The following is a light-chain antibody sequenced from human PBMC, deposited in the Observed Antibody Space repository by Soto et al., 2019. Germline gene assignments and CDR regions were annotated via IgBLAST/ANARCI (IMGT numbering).Light chain of an antibody. J-gene: IGKJ1*01. V-gene: IGKV3-20*01. Sequence: VFTQSPVTLSLSPWERVTLSCRASHSVPTNYLAWYQQKPGQSPRLLIYGASTRATGIPERFSGSGSGTDFTLTISRLETEDFAVYYCKDYGSSAWTFGQGTKVDIK. CDR2: GAS. CDR3: KDYGSSAWT. CDR1: HSVPTNY.